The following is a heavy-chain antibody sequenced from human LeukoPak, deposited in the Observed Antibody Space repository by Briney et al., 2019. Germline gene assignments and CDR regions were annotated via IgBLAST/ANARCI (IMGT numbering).Heavy chain of an antibody. CDR2: MNLNSGNT. J-gene: IGHJ4*02. V-gene: IGHV1-8*01. Sequence: ASVKVSCKASGYTFTSYDINWVRQATGQGLEWMGWMNLNSGNTGYAQKFQGRVTMTRNTSISTAYMELSSLRSEDTAVYYCARVAGSGRGRKSGYYFDYGGQGTLVTVS. CDR1: GYTFTSYD. CDR3: ARVAGSGRGRKSGYYFDY. D-gene: IGHD3-10*01.